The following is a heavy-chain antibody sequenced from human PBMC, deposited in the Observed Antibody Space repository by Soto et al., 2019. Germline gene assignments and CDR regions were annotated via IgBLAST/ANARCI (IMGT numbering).Heavy chain of an antibody. V-gene: IGHV3-30*18. CDR1: GITFSRYG. J-gene: IGHJ6*02. D-gene: IGHD6-13*01. CDR3: AKERSSWFSGGARYYQALDV. CDR2: ISYDGSNK. Sequence: GGSLRLSCAAYGITFSRYGVHWVRQAPGKGLEWVAVISYDGSNKDYADSVKGRFTISRDNSKNTLYMQMNSLRAEDTAVYYCAKERSSWFSGGARYYQALDVSGPGSRDTVSS.